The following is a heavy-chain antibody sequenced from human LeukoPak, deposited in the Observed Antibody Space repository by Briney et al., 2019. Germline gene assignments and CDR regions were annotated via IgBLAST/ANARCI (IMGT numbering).Heavy chain of an antibody. CDR2: IRSKTYGGTT. V-gene: IGHV3-49*04. CDR3: TRARATYYYDSSGYM. Sequence: GGSLRLSCTASGFTFGYFAMSWVRQAPGKGLDWVGCIRSKTYGGTTEYAASVKGRFTISRDDSKSVAYLHMNNLKTEDTAVYYCTRARATYYYDSSGYMGGQGTLVTVSS. J-gene: IGHJ4*02. D-gene: IGHD3-22*01. CDR1: GFTFGYFA.